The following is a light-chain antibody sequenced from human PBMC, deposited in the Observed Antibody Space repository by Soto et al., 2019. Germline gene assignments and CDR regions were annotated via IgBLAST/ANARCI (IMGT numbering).Light chain of an antibody. Sequence: DIVMTQSPDSLAVSLGERATINCKSSQSVLYSSNNKNYLAWYQQKPGQPPKLLIYWASTRESGVPDGFSGSGSGTYFTLTIISLNDEDVAVYYCKKYYSTPFTFGPGTKVDIK. CDR1: QSVLYSSNNKNY. CDR2: WAS. J-gene: IGKJ3*01. CDR3: KKYYSTPFT. V-gene: IGKV4-1*01.